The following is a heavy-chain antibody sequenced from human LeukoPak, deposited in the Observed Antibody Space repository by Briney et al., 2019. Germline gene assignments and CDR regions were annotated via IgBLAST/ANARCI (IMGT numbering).Heavy chain of an antibody. CDR1: GFTFSSYG. CDR2: IWYDGSNK. V-gene: IGHV3-33*01. D-gene: IGHD6-19*01. CDR3: ARDGSSGWYWVDY. Sequence: GRSLRLSCAASGFTFSSYGMHWVRQPPGKGLEWVAVIWYDGSNKYYADSVKGRFTISRDNSKNTLYLQMNSLRAEDTAVYYCARDGSSGWYWVDYWGQGTLVTVSS. J-gene: IGHJ4*02.